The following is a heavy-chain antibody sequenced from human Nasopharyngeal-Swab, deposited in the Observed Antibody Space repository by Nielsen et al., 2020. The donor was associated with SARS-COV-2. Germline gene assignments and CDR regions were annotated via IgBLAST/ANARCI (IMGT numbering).Heavy chain of an antibody. D-gene: IGHD5-18*01. V-gene: IGHV3-23*01. J-gene: IGHJ4*02. CDR1: GFTFSNYA. CDR2: IRGSGEGP. CDR3: ATWMTAHFDY. Sequence: GESLKISCAASGFTFSNYAISWVRQAPGKGLEWVSAIRGSGEGPYYADSVKGRFAISRDNSRSTLYLQIKSLRVEDAAVYYCATWMTAHFDYWGQGTLVT.